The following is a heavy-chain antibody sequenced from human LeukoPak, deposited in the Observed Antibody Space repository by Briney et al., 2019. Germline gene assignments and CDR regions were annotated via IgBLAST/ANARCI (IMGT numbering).Heavy chain of an antibody. D-gene: IGHD1-14*01. CDR1: GGSISSSSYY. CDR3: ARGRSYFYY. Sequence: SETLSLTCTVSGGSISSSSYYWGWIRQPPGKGLEWIGSIYYSGSTYYNPSLKSRVTISVDTSKNQFSLKLSSVTAADTAVYYCARGRSYFYYWGQGTLVTVSS. J-gene: IGHJ4*02. CDR2: IYYSGST. V-gene: IGHV4-39*01.